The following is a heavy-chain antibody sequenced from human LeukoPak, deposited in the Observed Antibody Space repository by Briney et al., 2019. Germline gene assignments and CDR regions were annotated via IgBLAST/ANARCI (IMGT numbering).Heavy chain of an antibody. CDR1: GGSVNSHF. D-gene: IGHD2-2*01. CDR2: IYYNRAT. CDR3: ARFSSDCGETSCYLTY. V-gene: IGHV4-59*02. J-gene: IGHJ4*02. Sequence: SDTLSLTCTVSGGSVNSHFWSWIRQPPGNGLEIIGHIYYNRATTYNPSLRGRVTMSIDVSKNQFSLELTSVTTTDTAVYYCARFSSDCGETSCYLTYWGQGILVTVSS.